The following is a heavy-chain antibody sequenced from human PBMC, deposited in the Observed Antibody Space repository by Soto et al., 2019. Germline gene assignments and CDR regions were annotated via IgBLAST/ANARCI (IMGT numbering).Heavy chain of an antibody. CDR1: EFTFSTYA. V-gene: IGHV3-23*01. D-gene: IGHD6-6*01. CDR2: ISDSGDIT. CDR3: AKPWVPSIKDRPPSFDY. J-gene: IGHJ4*02. Sequence: PVGSLRLSCAASEFTFSTYAMTWVRQAPGRGLQWVATISDSGDITYYADSVKGRFTISRDNSRNTLYLQMNNLRAEDTALYYCAKPWVPSIKDRPPSFDYWGRGTLVTVSS.